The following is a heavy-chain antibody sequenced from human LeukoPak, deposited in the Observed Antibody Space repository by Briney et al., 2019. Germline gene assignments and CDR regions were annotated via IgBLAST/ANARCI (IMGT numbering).Heavy chain of an antibody. J-gene: IGHJ4*02. Sequence: ASVKVSFKAPGYTFTIYYMHWVRQAPGQGLEWMGLINPSGGSTSYAQKFQGRVTMTRDTATSTLYMELTSLRSEDTAVSYCARAAAAGRHAPPVGYWGQGTPVTVSS. V-gene: IGHV1-46*01. D-gene: IGHD6-13*01. CDR1: GYTFTIYY. CDR3: ARAAAAGRHAPPVGY. CDR2: INPSGGST.